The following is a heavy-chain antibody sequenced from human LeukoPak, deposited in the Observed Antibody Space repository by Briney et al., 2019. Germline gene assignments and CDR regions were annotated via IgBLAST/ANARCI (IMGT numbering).Heavy chain of an antibody. J-gene: IGHJ4*02. CDR1: GFTVSSNY. Sequence: GGSLRLSCAASGFTVSSNYMSWVRQAPGKGLEWVSVIYSGGSTYYADSVKGRFTISRDNSKNTLYLQMNSLRAEDTAVYYCAILGGYYYESSGYYPDYWGQGTLVTVSS. D-gene: IGHD3-22*01. CDR3: AILGGYYYESSGYYPDY. V-gene: IGHV3-66*02. CDR2: IYSGGST.